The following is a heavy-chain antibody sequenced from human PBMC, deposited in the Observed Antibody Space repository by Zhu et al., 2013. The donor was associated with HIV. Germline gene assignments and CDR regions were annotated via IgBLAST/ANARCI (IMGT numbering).Heavy chain of an antibody. CDR2: IIPILGIA. D-gene: IGHD3-22*01. Sequence: QVQLVQSGAEVKKPGSSVKVSCKASGGTFSSYTISWVRQAPGQGLEWMGRIIPILGIANYAQKFQGRVTITADKSTSTAYMELSSLRSEDTAVYYCAREGSGYYPIDYWGQGTLVTVSS. CDR3: AREGSGYYPIDY. CDR1: GGTFSSYT. J-gene: IGHJ4*02. V-gene: IGHV1-69*08.